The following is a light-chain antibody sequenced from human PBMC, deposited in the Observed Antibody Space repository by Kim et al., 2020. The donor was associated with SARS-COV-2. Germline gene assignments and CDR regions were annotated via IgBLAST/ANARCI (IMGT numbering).Light chain of an antibody. CDR3: SSSTPNTTPL. CDR2: DVT. J-gene: IGLJ2*01. V-gene: IGLV2-14*03. Sequence: GPTVAISCTGTSSDVGGYNFVSWVQQHPGKAPKLVIYDVTKRPSGVSNRFSGSKSGNTASLTISGLQAEDEADYYCSSSTPNTTPLFGGGTQLTVL. CDR1: SSDVGGYNF.